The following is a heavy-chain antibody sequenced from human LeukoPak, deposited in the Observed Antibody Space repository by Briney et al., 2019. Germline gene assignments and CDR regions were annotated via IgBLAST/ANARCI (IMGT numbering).Heavy chain of an antibody. CDR3: ARATDYVSAFDI. CDR1: GGTSSSYA. D-gene: IGHD3-16*01. CDR2: IIPIFGTA. J-gene: IGHJ3*02. V-gene: IGHV1-69*13. Sequence: SVKVSCKASGGTSSSYAISWVRQAPGQGLEWMGGIIPIFGTANYAQKFQGRVTITADESTSTAYMELSSLRSEDTAVYYCARATDYVSAFDIWGQGTMVTVSS.